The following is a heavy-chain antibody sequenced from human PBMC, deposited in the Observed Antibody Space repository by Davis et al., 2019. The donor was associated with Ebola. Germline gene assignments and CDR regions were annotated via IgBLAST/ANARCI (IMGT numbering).Heavy chain of an antibody. CDR2: INPNSGGT. Sequence: AASVKVSCKASGYTFTSYDINWVRQATGQGLEWMGWINPNSGGTNYAQKFQGWVTMTRNTSISTAYMELSSLRSEDTAVYYCARGYGDFYYYGMDVWGQGTTVTVSS. CDR3: ARGYGDFYYYGMDV. V-gene: IGHV1-8*01. D-gene: IGHD4-17*01. CDR1: GYTFTSYD. J-gene: IGHJ6*02.